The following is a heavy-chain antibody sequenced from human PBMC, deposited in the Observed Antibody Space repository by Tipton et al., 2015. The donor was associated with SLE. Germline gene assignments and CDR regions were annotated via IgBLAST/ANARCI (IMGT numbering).Heavy chain of an antibody. D-gene: IGHD1-7*01. Sequence: LRLSCTVSGGSISSYYWSWIRQPPGKGLEWIGYIYYSGSTNYNPSLKSRVTISVDTSKNQFSLKLSSVTAADTAVYYRARGLTGTMDWFDPWGQGTLVTVSS. CDR1: GGSISSYY. V-gene: IGHV4-59*12. CDR2: IYYSGST. J-gene: IGHJ5*02. CDR3: ARGLTGTMDWFDP.